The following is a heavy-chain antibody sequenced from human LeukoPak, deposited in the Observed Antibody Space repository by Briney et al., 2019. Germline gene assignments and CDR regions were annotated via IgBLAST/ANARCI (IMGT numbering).Heavy chain of an antibody. V-gene: IGHV3-21*01. CDR1: RFTFSSYS. Sequence: PGGSLRLSCAASRFTFSSYSMNWVRQAPGKGLDWVSSISSSGSYIYYADSVKGRFTISRDNAKNSLYLQMNSLRAEDTAVYYCARAYYYDSSAPPGTDYWGQGTLVTVSS. CDR3: ARAYYYDSSAPPGTDY. CDR2: ISSSGSYI. D-gene: IGHD3-22*01. J-gene: IGHJ4*02.